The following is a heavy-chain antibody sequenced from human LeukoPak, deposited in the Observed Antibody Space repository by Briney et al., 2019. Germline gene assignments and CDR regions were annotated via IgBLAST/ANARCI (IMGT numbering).Heavy chain of an antibody. D-gene: IGHD5-18*01. CDR3: ARPAYSYGSGDAFDI. Sequence: GGSLRLSCAASGFTFSSYAMHWVRQAPGKGLEWVAVISYDGSNKYYADSVKGRFTISRDNSKNTLYLQMNSLRAEDTAVYYCARPAYSYGSGDAFDIWGQGTVVTVSS. CDR1: GFTFSSYA. CDR2: ISYDGSNK. V-gene: IGHV3-30*04. J-gene: IGHJ3*02.